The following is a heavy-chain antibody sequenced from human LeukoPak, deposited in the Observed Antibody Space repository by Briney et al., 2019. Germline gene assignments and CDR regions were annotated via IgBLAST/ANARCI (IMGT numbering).Heavy chain of an antibody. J-gene: IGHJ4*02. CDR1: GYTFTGYY. D-gene: IGHD3-22*01. V-gene: IGHV1-2*02. Sequence: GASVKVSCKASGYTFTGYYMHWVRQAPGQGLEWMGWINPNSGGTNYAQKLQGRVTMTTDTSTSTAYMELRSLRSDDTAVYYCARDPYYYDSSGYPAFDYWGQGTLVTVSS. CDR3: ARDPYYYDSSGYPAFDY. CDR2: INPNSGGT.